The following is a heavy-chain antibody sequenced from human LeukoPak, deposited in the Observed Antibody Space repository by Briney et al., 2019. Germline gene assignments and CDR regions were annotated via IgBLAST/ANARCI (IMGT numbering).Heavy chain of an antibody. CDR3: ARLTGPRDY. CDR2: INHSGST. CDR1: GGSISSSSYY. V-gene: IGHV4-39*07. D-gene: IGHD7-27*01. Sequence: PSETLSLTCTVSGGSISSSSYYWSWIRQPPGKGLEWIGEINHSGSTNYNPSLKSRVTISVDTSKNQFSLKLSSVTAADTAVYYCARLTGPRDYWGQGTLVTVSS. J-gene: IGHJ4*02.